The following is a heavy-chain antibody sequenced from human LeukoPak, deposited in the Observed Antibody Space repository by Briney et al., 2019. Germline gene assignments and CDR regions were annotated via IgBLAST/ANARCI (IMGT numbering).Heavy chain of an antibody. J-gene: IGHJ2*01. D-gene: IGHD3-10*01. V-gene: IGHV3-43*01. Sequence: GGPMRLSCAASGFTFDDYTMHWVRQAPGKGLEWVSLISWDGGSTYYADSVKGRFTISRDNSKNSLYLQMNSLRTEDTALYYCAKSMVSGSSHWYFDLWGRGNLVSVSS. CDR1: GFTFDDYT. CDR2: ISWDGGST. CDR3: AKSMVSGSSHWYFDL.